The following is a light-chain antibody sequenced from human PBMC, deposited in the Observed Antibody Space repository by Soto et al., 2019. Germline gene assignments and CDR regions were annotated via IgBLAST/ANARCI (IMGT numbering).Light chain of an antibody. CDR1: SSDVGGYNY. V-gene: IGLV2-14*01. J-gene: IGLJ3*02. CDR3: GSYAGGGTWV. CDR2: GVN. Sequence: QSALTQPASVSGSPGQSITISCTGTSSDVGGYNYVSWYQQHPGKAPKVLIYGVNYRPSGISNRFSGSKSGNSASLTISGLQAEDEADYYCGSYAGGGTWVFAGGTKLTVL.